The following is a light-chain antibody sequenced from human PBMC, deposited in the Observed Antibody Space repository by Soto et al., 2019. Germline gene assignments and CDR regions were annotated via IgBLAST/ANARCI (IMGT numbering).Light chain of an antibody. V-gene: IGLV2-23*02. CDR3: CSYAGTSTV. CDR2: EVT. CDR1: ISDVGNYNL. J-gene: IGLJ3*02. Sequence: QSALTHPASVSVSPGQSITISCTGTISDVGNYNLVSWFQHHPGKVPKLIIYEVTKRPSGGSDRFSGSKSGYTASLTISGLQSEDEADYYCCSYAGTSTVFGGGTKLTVL.